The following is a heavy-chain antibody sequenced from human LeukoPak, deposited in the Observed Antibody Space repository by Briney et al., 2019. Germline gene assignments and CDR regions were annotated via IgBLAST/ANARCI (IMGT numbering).Heavy chain of an antibody. J-gene: IGHJ4*02. CDR2: IKRDGSDI. Sequence: PGGSLRLSCAASRFTFSDYWMSWVRQAPGKGLEGVAYIKRDGSDIYYVDSVKGRFIISRDNAKNSLYLQMNSLRAEDTAVYYCTRDPDYRGSQPHGYFDYWGQGTLVTVSS. CDR3: TRDPDYRGSQPHGYFDY. CDR1: RFTFSDYW. D-gene: IGHD3-16*01. V-gene: IGHV3-7*01.